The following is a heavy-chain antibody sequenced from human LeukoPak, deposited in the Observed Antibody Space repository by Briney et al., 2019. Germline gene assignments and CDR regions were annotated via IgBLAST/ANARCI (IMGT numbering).Heavy chain of an antibody. V-gene: IGHV1-2*02. Sequence: GASVRVSCKASGYTFTGYYMHWVRQAPGQGLEWMGWINPNSGGTNYAQKFQGRVTMTRDTSISTAYMELSRLRSDDTAVYYCARDKFGELSSFDYWGQGTLVTVSS. D-gene: IGHD3-10*01. CDR1: GYTFTGYY. CDR3: ARDKFGELSSFDY. CDR2: INPNSGGT. J-gene: IGHJ4*02.